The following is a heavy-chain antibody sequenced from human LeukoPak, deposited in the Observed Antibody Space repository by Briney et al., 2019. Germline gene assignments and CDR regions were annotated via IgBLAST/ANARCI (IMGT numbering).Heavy chain of an antibody. Sequence: SETLSLTCAVSGASVSSSNWWSWVRQPPGKGLEWIGEIYHSGSTNYNPSLKSRVTISVDTSKNQFSLKLSSVTAADTAVYYCASHIAVAGTEDAFDIWGQGTMVTVSS. J-gene: IGHJ3*02. CDR1: GASVSSSNW. D-gene: IGHD6-19*01. CDR3: ASHIAVAGTEDAFDI. V-gene: IGHV4-4*02. CDR2: IYHSGST.